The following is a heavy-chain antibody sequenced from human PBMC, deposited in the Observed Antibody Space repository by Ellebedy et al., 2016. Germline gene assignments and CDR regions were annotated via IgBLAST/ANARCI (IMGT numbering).Heavy chain of an antibody. J-gene: IGHJ4*02. CDR1: SYTFTTFS. V-gene: IGHV1-18*04. CDR2: VNTFSGNT. CDR3: AKTSGWGYGEN. Sequence: ASVKVSXKASSYTFTTFSITWVRQVPGQGLEWMGFVNTFSGNTKFAQKFQGRVSMTTDSSTHTAYMDLRSLRSDDTAMYYCAKTSGWGYGENWGQGTLVTASS. D-gene: IGHD3-10*01.